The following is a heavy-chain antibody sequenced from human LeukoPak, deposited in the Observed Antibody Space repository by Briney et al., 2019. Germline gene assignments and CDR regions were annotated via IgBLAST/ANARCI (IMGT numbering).Heavy chain of an antibody. V-gene: IGHV1-24*01. CDR2: FDPEDGET. D-gene: IGHD6-19*01. Sequence: GASVKVSCKVSGYTLTELSMHWVRQAPGKGLEWMGGFDPEDGETIYAQKFQGRVTMTEDTSTDTAYMELSSLRSEDTAVYYCARGGYSSGWYTRPRIDYYYYYMDVWGKGTTVTISS. CDR1: GYTLTELS. CDR3: ARGGYSSGWYTRPRIDYYYYYMDV. J-gene: IGHJ6*03.